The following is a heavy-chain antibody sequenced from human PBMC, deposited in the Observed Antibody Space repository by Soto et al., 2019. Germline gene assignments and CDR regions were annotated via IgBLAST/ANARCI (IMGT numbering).Heavy chain of an antibody. Sequence: SETLSLTCAVYGGSFSGYYWSWIRQPPGKGLEWIGEINHSGSTNYNPSLKSRVTISVDTSKNQFSLKLSSVTAADTAVYYCARRQGVEMATRGAFDIWGQG. V-gene: IGHV4-34*01. CDR2: INHSGST. J-gene: IGHJ3*02. CDR3: ARRQGVEMATRGAFDI. D-gene: IGHD5-12*01. CDR1: GGSFSGYY.